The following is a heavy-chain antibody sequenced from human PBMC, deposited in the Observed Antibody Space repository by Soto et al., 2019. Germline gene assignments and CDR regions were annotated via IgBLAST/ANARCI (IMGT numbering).Heavy chain of an antibody. CDR1: GYTFTSYG. V-gene: IGHV1-18*01. Sequence: GSGKVCCKACGYTFTSYGISWVRQAPGQGLEWMGWISAYNCNTNYAQKLQGRVTMTTDTSTSTAYMELRSLRSDDTAVYYCARDTDYYDSSGFGYWGQGTLFTVSS. CDR2: ISAYNCNT. J-gene: IGHJ4*02. D-gene: IGHD3-22*01. CDR3: ARDTDYYDSSGFGY.